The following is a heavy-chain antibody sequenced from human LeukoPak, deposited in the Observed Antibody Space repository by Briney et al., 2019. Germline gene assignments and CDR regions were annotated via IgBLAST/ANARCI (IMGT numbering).Heavy chain of an antibody. Sequence: SVKVSCKASGGTFSSYAISWVRQAPGQGLEWMGRIIPILGIANYAQKFQGRVTITADKSTSTAYMELSSLRSEDTAVYYCARNDYGDYHWFDPWGQGTLVTVSS. CDR2: IIPILGIA. V-gene: IGHV1-69*04. D-gene: IGHD4-17*01. J-gene: IGHJ5*02. CDR3: ARNDYGDYHWFDP. CDR1: GGTFSSYA.